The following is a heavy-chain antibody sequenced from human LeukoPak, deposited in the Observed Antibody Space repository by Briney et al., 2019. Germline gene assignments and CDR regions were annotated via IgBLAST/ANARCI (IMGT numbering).Heavy chain of an antibody. D-gene: IGHD3-3*01. V-gene: IGHV3-7*01. CDR1: GFTFSSYW. Sequence: GGSLRLSCAASGFTFSSYWMSWVRQAPGKGLEWVANIKQDGSEKYYVDSVKGRFTISRDNAKNSLYLQMNSLRAEDTAVYYCARATYYDFWSGYPMGPYYYYGMDVWGQGTTVTVSS. J-gene: IGHJ6*02. CDR3: ARATYYDFWSGYPMGPYYYYGMDV. CDR2: IKQDGSEK.